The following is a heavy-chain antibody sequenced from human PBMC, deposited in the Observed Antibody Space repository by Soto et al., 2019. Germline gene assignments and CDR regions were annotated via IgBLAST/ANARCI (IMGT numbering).Heavy chain of an antibody. CDR1: GFTFSSYA. CDR3: ASCQGVPAAVQYYYYYYMDV. D-gene: IGHD2-2*01. Sequence: GGSLRLSCAASGFTFSSYAMSWVRQAPGKGLEWVSAISGSGGSTYYADSVKGRFTISRHNSKNTLYLQMNSLRAEDTAVYYCASCQGVPAAVQYYYYYYMDVWGKGTTVTVSS. V-gene: IGHV3-23*01. CDR2: ISGSGGST. J-gene: IGHJ6*03.